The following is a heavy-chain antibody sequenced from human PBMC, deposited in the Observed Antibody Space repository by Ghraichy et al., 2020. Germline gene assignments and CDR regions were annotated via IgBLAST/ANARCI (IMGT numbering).Heavy chain of an antibody. CDR1: GGSISSDY. J-gene: IGHJ4*02. CDR2: IYYSGST. CDR3: ARVGCSDDSCYFFEN. Sequence: SETLSLTCTVSGGSISSDYWSWIRQPPGKGLEYIGYIYYSGSTNYNPSLKSRVTISVDTSKNQFSLKLTSVTAADTAFYFCARVGCSDDSCYFFENWGRGTLVTVSS. V-gene: IGHV4-59*01. D-gene: IGHD2-15*01.